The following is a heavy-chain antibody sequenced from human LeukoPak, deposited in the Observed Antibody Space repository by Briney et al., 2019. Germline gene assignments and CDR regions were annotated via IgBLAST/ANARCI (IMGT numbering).Heavy chain of an antibody. CDR3: ARTNYYDSSGYQGAGTYYYGMDV. CDR1: GGTXSSYA. J-gene: IGHJ6*02. D-gene: IGHD3-22*01. V-gene: IGHV1-69*04. CDR2: IIPILGMT. Sequence: SVKVSCKASGGTXSSYAITRVRQAPGQGLEWVERIIPILGMTTYAQKFQGRVTITADKSTSTAYMELSSLRSDDTTVYYCARTNYYDSSGYQGAGTYYYGMDVWGPGTTVTVSS.